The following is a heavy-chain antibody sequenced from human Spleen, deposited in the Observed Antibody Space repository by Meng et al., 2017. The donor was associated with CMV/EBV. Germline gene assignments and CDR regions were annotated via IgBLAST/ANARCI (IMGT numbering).Heavy chain of an antibody. CDR2: IIYDGTNK. D-gene: IGHD5-24*01. CDR3: VRGGGGWLQLDH. Sequence: GGSLRLSCAASGFTFSNFAMHWVRQAPGKGLEWVAAIIYDGTNKYYADSVKGRFTISRDNSRNTLYLQMNSLRPEDTSVYYCVRGGGGWLQLDHWGQGALVTVSS. V-gene: IGHV3-30*04. J-gene: IGHJ4*02. CDR1: GFTFSNFA.